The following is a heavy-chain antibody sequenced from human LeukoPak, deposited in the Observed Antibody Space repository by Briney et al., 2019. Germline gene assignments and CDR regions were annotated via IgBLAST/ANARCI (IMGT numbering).Heavy chain of an antibody. Sequence: PGGSLRLSCAASGFTFSSYEMNWVRQAPGKGLEWVSAISGSGGSTYYADSVKGRFTFSRDNSKNTLYLQMNSLRAEDTAVYYCAKSLRFGEYTNLPFDYWGQGTLVTVSS. J-gene: IGHJ4*02. CDR1: GFTFSSYE. D-gene: IGHD3-10*01. CDR2: ISGSGGST. CDR3: AKSLRFGEYTNLPFDY. V-gene: IGHV3-23*01.